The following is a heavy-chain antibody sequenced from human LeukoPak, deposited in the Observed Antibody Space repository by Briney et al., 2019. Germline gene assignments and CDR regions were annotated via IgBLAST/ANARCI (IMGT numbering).Heavy chain of an antibody. V-gene: IGHV3-48*01. D-gene: IGHD6-19*01. CDR3: AREGIAVAGFDY. Sequence: GGSLRLSCAASGFTFSSYAMSWVRQAPGKGLEWVSAISSSSSTIYYADSVKGRFTISRDNAKNSLYLQMNSLRAEDTAVYYCAREGIAVAGFDYWGQGTLVTVSS. J-gene: IGHJ4*02. CDR1: GFTFSSYA. CDR2: ISSSSSTI.